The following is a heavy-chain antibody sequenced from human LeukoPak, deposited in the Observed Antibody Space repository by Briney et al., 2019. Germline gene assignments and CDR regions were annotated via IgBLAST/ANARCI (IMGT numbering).Heavy chain of an antibody. V-gene: IGHV3-74*01. Sequence: GGSLRLSCAASGFTFRTYWMHWVRQAPGKGLVWVSRIKSDGSTTYADSVKGRFTISRDNAKNTVSLQMNSLRAEDTGVYYCARAPSEIGGYYPEYFRHWGQGTLVTVSS. J-gene: IGHJ1*01. D-gene: IGHD3-22*01. CDR3: ARAPSEIGGYYPEYFRH. CDR2: IKSDGST. CDR1: GFTFRTYW.